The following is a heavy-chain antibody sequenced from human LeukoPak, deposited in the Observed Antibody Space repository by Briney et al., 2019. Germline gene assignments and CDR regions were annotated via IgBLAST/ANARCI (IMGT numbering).Heavy chain of an antibody. Sequence: ASVKVSCKASGYTFTCYYMHWVRQAPGQGLEWMGWINPNSGGANYAQKFQGWVTMTRDTSISTAYMELSRLRSDDTAVYYCARGASTHYDILTGHYGVWFDPWGQGTLVTVSS. D-gene: IGHD3-9*01. CDR1: GYTFTCYY. CDR2: INPNSGGA. V-gene: IGHV1-2*04. J-gene: IGHJ5*02. CDR3: ARGASTHYDILTGHYGVWFDP.